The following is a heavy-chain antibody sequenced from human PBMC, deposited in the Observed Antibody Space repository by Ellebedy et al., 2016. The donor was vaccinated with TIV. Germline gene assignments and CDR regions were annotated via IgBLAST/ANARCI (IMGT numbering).Heavy chain of an antibody. D-gene: IGHD3-22*01. J-gene: IGHJ4*02. V-gene: IGHV3-23*01. Sequence: GESLKISCAASGFTFSGYAMSWVRQAPGKGLGWVSGINSGGTRTYYADSVKGRFTISRDTSKKTLYLQMNGLRAEDTAIYYCAKGRGGGSDSSAPRYYFDYWGLGTLVTVSP. CDR2: INSGGTRT. CDR3: AKGRGGGSDSSAPRYYFDY. CDR1: GFTFSGYA.